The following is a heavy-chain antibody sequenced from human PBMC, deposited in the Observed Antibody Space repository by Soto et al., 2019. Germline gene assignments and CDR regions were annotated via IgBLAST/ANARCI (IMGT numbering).Heavy chain of an antibody. V-gene: IGHV1-69*06. Sequence: QVQLVQSGAEVKKPGSSVKVSCKASGGTFSSYAISWVRQAPGQGLEWMGGIIPIFGTANYAQKFQGRVTITADKSTSTAYMELSSLRSEDTAVYYGARDCSGGSCYGYYYYYGMDVWGQGTTVTVSS. CDR1: GGTFSSYA. J-gene: IGHJ6*02. D-gene: IGHD2-15*01. CDR3: ARDCSGGSCYGYYYYYGMDV. CDR2: IIPIFGTA.